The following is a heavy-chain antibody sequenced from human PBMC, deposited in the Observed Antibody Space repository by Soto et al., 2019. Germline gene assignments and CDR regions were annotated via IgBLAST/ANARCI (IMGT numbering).Heavy chain of an antibody. CDR2: IWYDGSNK. D-gene: IGHD5-18*01. Sequence: PGGSLRLSCAASGFTFSSYGMHWVRQAPGKGLEWVAVIWYDGSNKYYADSVKGRFTISRDNSKNTLYLQMNSLRAEDTAVYYCARDRGRVWILDYMDVWGKGTTVTVSS. J-gene: IGHJ6*03. V-gene: IGHV3-33*01. CDR1: GFTFSSYG. CDR3: ARDRGRVWILDYMDV.